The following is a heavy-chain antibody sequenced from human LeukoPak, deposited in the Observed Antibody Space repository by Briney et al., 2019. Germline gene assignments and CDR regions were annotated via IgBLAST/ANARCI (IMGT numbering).Heavy chain of an antibody. Sequence: SKTLSLTCTVSGGSISSSSYYWGWLRQPPGKGLEWIGSIYYRRSTNYNPSLKSRVTISLDTCKNQFSLKLSPVTAADTAVYYCARELMVGAQGFFDYWGQGTLVTVSS. CDR2: IYYRRST. J-gene: IGHJ4*02. D-gene: IGHD2-8*01. CDR1: GGSISSSSYY. CDR3: ARELMVGAQGFFDY. V-gene: IGHV4-39*07.